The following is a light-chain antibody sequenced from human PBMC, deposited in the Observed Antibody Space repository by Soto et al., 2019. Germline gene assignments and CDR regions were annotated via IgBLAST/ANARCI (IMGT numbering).Light chain of an antibody. V-gene: IGKV3-15*01. CDR3: QQYSNWPEYT. J-gene: IGKJ2*01. Sequence: EVAMTQPPATLSLSPGEGPTLSCRASQSVGTTLAWYQQKPGQAPRLLIFGASTRVTGVPARFSGGGSGTEFTLSINSLQSDDFAVYYCQQYSNWPEYTFGQGTKVDIK. CDR1: QSVGTT. CDR2: GAS.